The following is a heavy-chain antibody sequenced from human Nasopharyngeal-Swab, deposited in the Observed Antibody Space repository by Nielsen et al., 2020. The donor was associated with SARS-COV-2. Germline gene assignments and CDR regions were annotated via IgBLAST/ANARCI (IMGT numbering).Heavy chain of an antibody. CDR2: ISYDGSNK. Sequence: GESLKISCAASGFTFSSYGMHWVRQAPGKGLEWVAVISYDGSNKYYADSVKGRFTISRDNSKNTLYLQMNSLRAEDTAVYYCASAAGTSDYWGQGTLVTVSS. D-gene: IGHD6-13*01. V-gene: IGHV3-30*03. CDR1: GFTFSSYG. J-gene: IGHJ4*02. CDR3: ASAAGTSDY.